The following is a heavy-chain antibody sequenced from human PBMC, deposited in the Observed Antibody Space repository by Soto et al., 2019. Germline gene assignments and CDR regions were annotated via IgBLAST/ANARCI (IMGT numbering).Heavy chain of an antibody. D-gene: IGHD6-6*01. Sequence: EVQLVESGGGLVQPGGSLRLSCAASGFTFSSSRMHWVRQAPGTGPVWVSRIYGDGSNILYGDSVKGRFTISRDNAKNTLYLQMNSLRDEDTAVYYCVGVEVYNCWGQGTLVTVSS. J-gene: IGHJ4*02. CDR3: VGVEVYNC. CDR2: IYGDGSNI. V-gene: IGHV3-74*01. CDR1: GFTFSSSR.